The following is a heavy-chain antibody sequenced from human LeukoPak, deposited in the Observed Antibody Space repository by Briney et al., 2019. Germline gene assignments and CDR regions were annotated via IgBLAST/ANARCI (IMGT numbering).Heavy chain of an antibody. J-gene: IGHJ6*03. CDR1: GGSISSYY. D-gene: IGHD2-2*01. V-gene: IGHV4-59*01. CDR3: AREAKDIVVVPAANYYYYYMVV. CDR2: NSYSGST. Sequence: SETLSLTCTVSGGSISSYYWSWIRQPPGKGLEWIGYNSYSGSTNYNPSLKSRVTISVDTSKNQFSLKLSSVTAADTAVYYCAREAKDIVVVPAANYYYYYMVVWGNRATGTVSS.